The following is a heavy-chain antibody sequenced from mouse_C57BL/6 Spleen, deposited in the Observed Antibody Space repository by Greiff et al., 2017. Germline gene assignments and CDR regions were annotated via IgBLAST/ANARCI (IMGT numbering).Heavy chain of an antibody. CDR1: GFTFSSYA. CDR3: ASDPGDYGYYFGY. J-gene: IGHJ2*01. V-gene: IGHV5-4*03. D-gene: IGHD2-4*01. Sequence: EVKLVESGGGLVKPGGSLKLSCAASGFTFSSYAMSWVRQTPEKRLEWVATISYGGCYTYYPDNVKGRFTISRDNAKNNLYLQMSHLKSEDTAMYYFASDPGDYGYYFGYWGQGTTLTVSS. CDR2: ISYGGCYT.